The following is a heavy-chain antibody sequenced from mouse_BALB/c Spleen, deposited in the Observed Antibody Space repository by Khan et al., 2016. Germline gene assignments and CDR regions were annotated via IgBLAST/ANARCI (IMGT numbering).Heavy chain of an antibody. CDR3: ARWDFGSRRYYFDY. CDR2: MSYDGSN. V-gene: IGHV3-6*02. Sequence: EVQLQESGPGLVKPSQSLSLTCSVTGYSITSGYYWNWIRQFPGNKLEWMGYMSYDGSNNYNPSLKNRFSITRDTSRNQFFLKLNSVTTEDTATYYCARWDFGSRRYYFDYWGQGTTLTVSS. D-gene: IGHD1-1*01. J-gene: IGHJ2*01. CDR1: GYSITSGYY.